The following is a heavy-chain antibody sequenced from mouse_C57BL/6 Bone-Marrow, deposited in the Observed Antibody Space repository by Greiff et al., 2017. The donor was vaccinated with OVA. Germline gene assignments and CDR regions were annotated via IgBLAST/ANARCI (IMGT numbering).Heavy chain of an antibody. CDR1: GYTFTSYW. V-gene: IGHV1-69*01. D-gene: IGHD4-1*01. CDR2: IDPSDSYT. J-gene: IGHJ2*01. CDR3: ARKLGPYYFDY. Sequence: VQLQQSGAELVMPGASVKLSCKASGYTFTSYWMHWVKQRPGQGLEWIGEIDPSDSYTNYNQKLKGKSTLTVDKSSSTAYMQLSSLTSEDSAVYYCARKLGPYYFDYWGQGTTLTVSS.